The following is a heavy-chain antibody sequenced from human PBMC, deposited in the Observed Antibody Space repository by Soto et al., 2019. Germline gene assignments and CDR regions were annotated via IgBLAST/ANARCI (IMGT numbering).Heavy chain of an antibody. CDR1: GFSFRSYA. CDR2: LSGSSDNT. CDR3: AKNGYGSDVLWWFGP. D-gene: IGHD5-12*01. J-gene: IGHJ5*02. Sequence: EVQLLESGGGLVQPGGSLRLSCAASGFSFRSYAMSWVRQAPGKGLEWVSALSGSSDNTYYADSVKGRCTISRDNPKNTLYLQMNSLRAEDTAVYYCAKNGYGSDVLWWFGPWGQGTLVTVSS. V-gene: IGHV3-23*01.